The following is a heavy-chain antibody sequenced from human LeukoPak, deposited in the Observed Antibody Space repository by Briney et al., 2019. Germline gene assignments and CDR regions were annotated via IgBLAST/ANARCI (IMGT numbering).Heavy chain of an antibody. CDR1: GYTFTSYA. D-gene: IGHD6-19*01. J-gene: IGHJ6*02. V-gene: IGHV1-3*01. CDR3: ARDMVRGSSGPVYCYYGMDV. CDR2: INAGNGNT. Sequence: GASVKVSCKASGYTFTSYAMHWVRQAPGQRLEWMGWINAGNGNTKYSQKFQGRVTITRDTSASTAYMELSSLRSEDTAVYYCARDMVRGSSGPVYCYYGMDVWGQGTTVTVSS.